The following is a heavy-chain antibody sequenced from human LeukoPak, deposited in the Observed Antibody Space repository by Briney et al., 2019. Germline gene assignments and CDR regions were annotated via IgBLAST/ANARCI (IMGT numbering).Heavy chain of an antibody. CDR3: ARDLWPEVDYYGMDV. V-gene: IGHV3-30*04. D-gene: IGHD2-15*01. CDR2: ISYDGSNK. J-gene: IGHJ6*02. Sequence: PGRSLRLSCATSGFTFSSYAMHWVRQAPGKGLEWVAVISYDGSNKYYADSVKGRFTISRDNSKNTLYLQMNSLRAEDTAVYYCARDLWPEVDYYGMDVWGQGTTVTVSS. CDR1: GFTFSSYA.